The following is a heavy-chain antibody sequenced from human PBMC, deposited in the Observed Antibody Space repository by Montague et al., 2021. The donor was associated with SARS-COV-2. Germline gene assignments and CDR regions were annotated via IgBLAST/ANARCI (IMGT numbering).Heavy chain of an antibody. CDR3: AKGSV. J-gene: IGHJ6*02. CDR1: GFTFSSNW. V-gene: IGHV3-7*01. Sequence: SLRLSCAASGFTFSSNWMSWVRQAPGKGLEWVANIKPDGSAGYYVDSVKGRFTISRDNAKNSLYLQMNSLRAGDTAVYYCAKGSVWGQGTTVTVSS. CDR2: IKPDGSAG.